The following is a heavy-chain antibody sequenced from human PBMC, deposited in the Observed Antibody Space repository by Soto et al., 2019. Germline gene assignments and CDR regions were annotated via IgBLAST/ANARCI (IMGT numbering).Heavy chain of an antibody. J-gene: IGHJ3*02. V-gene: IGHV1-3*01. CDR3: AIEAAGYDAFDS. D-gene: IGHD6-13*01. CDR2: INAGSADI. Sequence: ASVQVSFKPSGYTFTTYPLHWVREAPGQRLEWMGWINAGSADIKYSQKFQGRVTITRDTSASTVYMELSRLRSDDTAVYYCAIEAAGYDAFDSWGQGTMVTVSS. CDR1: GYTFTTYP.